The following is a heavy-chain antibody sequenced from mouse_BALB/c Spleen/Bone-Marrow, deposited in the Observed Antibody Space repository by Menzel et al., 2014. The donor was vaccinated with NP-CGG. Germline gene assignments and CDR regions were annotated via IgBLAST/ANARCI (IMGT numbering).Heavy chain of an antibody. D-gene: IGHD2-3*01. Sequence: QVQLQQSGAEFVMPGASVMMSCKASGYTFTDKWMHWAKQRPGQGLEWIGAIDTSDSYINYNQKFKGKASLTVDASSSTSYMHLSSLTADYSAVYYCARGGHDLSFDFCGEATSINVSS. J-gene: IGHJ4*01. CDR3: ARGGHDLSFDF. CDR2: IDTSDSYI. V-gene: IGHV1-69*01. CDR1: GYTFTDKW.